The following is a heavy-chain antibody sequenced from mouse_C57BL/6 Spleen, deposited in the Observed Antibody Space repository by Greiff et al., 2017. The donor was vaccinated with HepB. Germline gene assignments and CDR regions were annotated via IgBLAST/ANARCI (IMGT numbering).Heavy chain of an antibody. V-gene: IGHV1-50*01. CDR1: GYTFTSYW. D-gene: IGHD1-1*01. CDR3: ARYITTVVATGYFDV. CDR2: IDPSDSFT. J-gene: IGHJ1*03. Sequence: QVQLQQPGAELVKPGASVKLSCKASGYTFTSYWMQWVKQRPGQGLEWIGEIDPSDSFTNYNQKFKGKATLTVDTSSSTAYMQLSSLTSEDSAVYYCARYITTVVATGYFDVWGTGTTVTVSS.